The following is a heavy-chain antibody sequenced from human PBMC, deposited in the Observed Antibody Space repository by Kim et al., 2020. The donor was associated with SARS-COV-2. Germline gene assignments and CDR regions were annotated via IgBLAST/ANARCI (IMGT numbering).Heavy chain of an antibody. CDR2: IWYDGSNK. CDR3: AREVLNNFDWFHYGMDV. V-gene: IGHV3-33*01. J-gene: IGHJ6*02. D-gene: IGHD3-9*01. CDR1: GFTFSSYG. Sequence: GGSLRLSCAASGFTFSSYGMHWVRQAPGKGLEWLAVIWYDGSNKYYADSVKGRFTISRDNSKNTLYLQMNSLRAEDTAVYYCAREVLNNFDWFHYGMDVWGQGTTVTVSS.